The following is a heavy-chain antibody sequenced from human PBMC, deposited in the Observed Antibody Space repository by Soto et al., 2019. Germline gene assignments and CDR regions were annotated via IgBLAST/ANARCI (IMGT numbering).Heavy chain of an antibody. Sequence: QVQVQESGPGLVKPSETLSLTCSVTGVSIHKTRHYWGWIRQPPGQGLEWIGSIYDSESAFYNPSLKSRVTMSVDTSNNRFSLKLRSVTATDTAVYYCARDGDGRMTTNPYYYNGMDVWGPGTTVTVSS. CDR2: IYDSESA. V-gene: IGHV4-39*02. CDR1: GVSIHKTRHY. CDR3: ARDGDGRMTTNPYYYNGMDV. D-gene: IGHD4-4*01. J-gene: IGHJ6*02.